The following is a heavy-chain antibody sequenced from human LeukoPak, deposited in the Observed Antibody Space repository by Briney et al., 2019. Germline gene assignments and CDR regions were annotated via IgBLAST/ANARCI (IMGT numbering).Heavy chain of an antibody. Sequence: PGGSLRLSCAASRFTFSTYSMNWVRQAPGKGPEWVSSISSRSTYIYYADSVKRRFTISRDNAKNSLYLQMNNLRAEDTAMFYCATSMAQDVDAFHIWGQGTMVTVSS. CDR3: ATSMAQDVDAFHI. D-gene: IGHD2-21*01. CDR1: RFTFSTYS. CDR2: ISSRSTYI. V-gene: IGHV3-21*01. J-gene: IGHJ3*02.